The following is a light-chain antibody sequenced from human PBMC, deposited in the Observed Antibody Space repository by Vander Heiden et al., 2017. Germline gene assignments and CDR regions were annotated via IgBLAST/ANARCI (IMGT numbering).Light chain of an antibody. CDR2: AAS. V-gene: IGKV1-39*01. CDR1: QSISSY. Sequence: DIQITQSPSSLSASVGDRVTITCRASQSISSYLNWYQQKPGKAPKLLIYAASSLQSGVPSRFSGSGSGTDFTLTISSLQPEDFATYYCQQSYSTPPSWTFGQGTKVEIK. CDR3: QQSYSTPPSWT. J-gene: IGKJ1*01.